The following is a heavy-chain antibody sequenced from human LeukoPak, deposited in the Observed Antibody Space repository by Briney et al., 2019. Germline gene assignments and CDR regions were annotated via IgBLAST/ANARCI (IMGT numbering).Heavy chain of an antibody. V-gene: IGHV4-59*08. CDR2: IYYSGST. CDR1: GGSISSYY. D-gene: IGHD3-9*01. Sequence: SETLSLTCTVSGGSISSYYWSWIRQPPGKGLEWIGYIYYSGSTNYNPSLKSRVTISVDTSKNQFSLKLGSVTAADTAVYYCARPYYDILTGYNWFDPWGQGTLVTVSS. CDR3: ARPYYDILTGYNWFDP. J-gene: IGHJ5*02.